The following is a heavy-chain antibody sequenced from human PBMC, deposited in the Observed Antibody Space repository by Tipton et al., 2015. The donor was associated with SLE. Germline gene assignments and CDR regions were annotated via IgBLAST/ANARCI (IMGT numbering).Heavy chain of an antibody. CDR2: IYYSGNT. Sequence: TLSLTCTVSGGSIISSTYYWGWIRQPPGKGLEWVGSIYYSGNTYYNPALKSRVTISVDTSKKQFSRSLTSVPAAGTAVYYCARHPEFYDSSSPGDYWGQGTLVTVSS. CDR1: GGSIISSTYY. CDR3: ARHPEFYDSSSPGDY. V-gene: IGHV4-39*07. J-gene: IGHJ4*02. D-gene: IGHD3-22*01.